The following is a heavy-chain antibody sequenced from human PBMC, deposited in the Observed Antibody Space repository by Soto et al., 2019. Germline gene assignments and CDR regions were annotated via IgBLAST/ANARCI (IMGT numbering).Heavy chain of an antibody. CDR1: GYIFVNYG. CDR3: VMVDNYVTPTPQDV. J-gene: IGHJ6*02. Sequence: QVQLVQSGDEVKKPGASVKVSCKAPGYIFVNYGIAWVRLAPGQGLEWMGWISPYTGNTHSATKVQGRLTMTTDTSTSTAYMDLGSLTSDDTAVYYCVMVDNYVTPTPQDVWGQGTTVTVSS. D-gene: IGHD3-16*01. CDR2: ISPYTGNT. V-gene: IGHV1-18*01.